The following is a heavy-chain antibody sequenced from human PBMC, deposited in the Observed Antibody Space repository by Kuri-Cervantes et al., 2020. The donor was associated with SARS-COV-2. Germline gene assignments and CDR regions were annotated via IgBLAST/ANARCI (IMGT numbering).Heavy chain of an antibody. D-gene: IGHD5-24*01. CDR3: ASLLLWQQFAH. V-gene: IGHV4-4*02. CDR1: GDSMNNGNW. Sequence: GSLRLSCDVSGDSMNNGNWWTWVRQTPGKGLEWIGEIYHNGNTNYNPSLKSRVTISVDESKDQFSSKLNSVTAADTAVYYCASLLLWQQFAHWGQGILVTVSS. J-gene: IGHJ4*02. CDR2: IYHNGNT.